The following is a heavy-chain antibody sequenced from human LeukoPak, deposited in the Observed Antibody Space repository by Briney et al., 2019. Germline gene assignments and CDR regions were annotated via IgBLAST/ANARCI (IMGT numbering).Heavy chain of an antibody. CDR1: GGSLSSGGYS. CDR3: ARGPPDYDILTGYYNGGFDY. J-gene: IGHJ4*02. CDR2: IYHSGST. D-gene: IGHD3-9*01. V-gene: IGHV4-30-2*01. Sequence: SQTLSLTCAVSGGSLSSGGYSWSWIRQPPGKGLEWIGYIYHSGSTYYNPSLKSRVTISVDRSKNQFSLKLSSVTAADTAVYYCARGPPDYDILTGYYNGGFDYWGQGTLVTVSS.